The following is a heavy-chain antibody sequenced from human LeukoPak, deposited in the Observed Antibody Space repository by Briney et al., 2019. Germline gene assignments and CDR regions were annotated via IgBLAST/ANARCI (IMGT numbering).Heavy chain of an antibody. D-gene: IGHD2-15*01. CDR2: ICSSSGCT. J-gene: IGHJ4*02. V-gene: IGHV3-23*01. CDR1: EFTLSSHP. Sequence: GGSLRLSCAASEFTLSSHPMGWVRRAPGKGLEWVSSICSSSGCTYYADSVRGRFAISRDDSKNTLYLQMNSLRAEDTAVYYCARISLPPSDNFDSWGQGTLVTVPS. CDR3: ARISLPPSDNFDS.